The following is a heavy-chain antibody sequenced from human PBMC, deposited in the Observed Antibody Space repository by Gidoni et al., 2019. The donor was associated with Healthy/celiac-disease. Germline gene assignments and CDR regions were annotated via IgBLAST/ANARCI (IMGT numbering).Heavy chain of an antibody. CDR2: INHSGST. CDR3: ARGSRRGDVRRGNNWFDP. J-gene: IGHJ5*02. Sequence: QVQLQQWGAGLLKPSETLSLTCAVYGGSFSGYYWSWIRQPPGKGLEWIGEINHSGSTNYNPSLKSRVTISVDTSKNQFSLKLSSVTAADTAVYYCARGSRRGDVRRGNNWFDPWGQGTLVTVSS. CDR1: GGSFSGYY. D-gene: IGHD3-16*01. V-gene: IGHV4-34*01.